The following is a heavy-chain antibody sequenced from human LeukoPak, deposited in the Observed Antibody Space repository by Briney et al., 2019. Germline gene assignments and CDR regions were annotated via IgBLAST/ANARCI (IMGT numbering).Heavy chain of an antibody. V-gene: IGHV3-21*01. CDR3: ARRFYTRPAGFDY. CDR2: ISSSSSYI. D-gene: IGHD2/OR15-2a*01. Sequence: GGSLRLSCAASGFTFSSYSMNWVRQAPGKGLEWVSSISSSSSYIYYADSVKGRFTISRDNAKNSLYLQMNSLRAEDTAVYYCARRFYTRPAGFDYWGQGTLVTVSS. J-gene: IGHJ4*02. CDR1: GFTFSSYS.